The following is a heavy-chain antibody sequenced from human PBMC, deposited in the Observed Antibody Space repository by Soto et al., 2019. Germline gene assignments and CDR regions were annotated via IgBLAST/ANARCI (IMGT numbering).Heavy chain of an antibody. CDR1: GGSISSSHF. J-gene: IGHJ4*02. CDR2: ISHSGSV. CDR3: ASSFGWYAIDY. V-gene: IGHV4-4*02. Sequence: QVLLRESGPGLVQPSGTLSLSCAVSGGSISSSHFWGWVRQPPGKGLEWVGDISHSGSVNYNPSLKSRVTISIDKSKNQFSLKLNSVTAADTAVYYCASSFGWYAIDYWGQGTLVIVSS. D-gene: IGHD6-19*01.